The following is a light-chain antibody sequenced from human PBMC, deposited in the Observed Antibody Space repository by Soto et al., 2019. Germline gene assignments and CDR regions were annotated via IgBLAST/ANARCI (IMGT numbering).Light chain of an antibody. V-gene: IGLV1-40*01. CDR2: GNS. CDR3: QSYDSSLSGVV. J-gene: IGLJ2*01. Sequence: QSVLTQPPSVSGAPGQRVTISCTGSSSNIVAGYDVHWYQQLPGTDPKLLIYGNSNRPSGVPDRFSGSKSGTSASLAITGLQAEDEADYYCQSYDSSLSGVVFGGGTKLTVL. CDR1: SSNIVAGYD.